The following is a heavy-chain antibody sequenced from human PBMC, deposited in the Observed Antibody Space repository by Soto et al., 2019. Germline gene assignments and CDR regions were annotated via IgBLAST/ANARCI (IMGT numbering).Heavy chain of an antibody. Sequence: SETLSLTCTVSGGSISSGGYYWSWIRQHPGKGLEWIGYIYYSGSTYYNPSLKSRVTISVDTSKNQFSLKLSSVTAADTAVYYCAREWYYDSSGYVDYWGQGTLVTVSS. CDR2: IYYSGST. CDR1: GGSISSGGYY. J-gene: IGHJ4*02. CDR3: AREWYYDSSGYVDY. D-gene: IGHD3-22*01. V-gene: IGHV4-31*03.